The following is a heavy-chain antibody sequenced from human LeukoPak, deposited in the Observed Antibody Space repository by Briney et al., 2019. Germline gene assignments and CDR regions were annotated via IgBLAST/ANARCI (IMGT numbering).Heavy chain of an antibody. Sequence: PGGSLRLSCAASGFTFSSYAMSWVRQAPGKGLEWVSAISGSGGSTYYADSVKGRFTISRDNSKNTLYLQMNSLRAEDTAVYYCARKLPPAITIFGVVIKEEYYFDYWGQGTLVTVSS. CDR3: ARKLPPAITIFGVVIKEEYYFDY. CDR2: ISGSGGST. J-gene: IGHJ4*02. CDR1: GFTFSSYA. V-gene: IGHV3-23*01. D-gene: IGHD3-3*01.